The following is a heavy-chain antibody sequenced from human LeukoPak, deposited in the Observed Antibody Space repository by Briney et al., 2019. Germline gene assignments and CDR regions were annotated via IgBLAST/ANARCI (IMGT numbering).Heavy chain of an antibody. CDR1: GFTVSSNY. CDR3: ARGLRGATNAFDI. CDR2: ISGSSSGI. Sequence: GGSLRLSCAASGFTVSSNYMSWIRQAPGKGLEWDSYISGSSSGIYSADSVRGRFTISRDNAKNSLYLQMKSLSAEDTAVYYCARGLRGATNAFDIWGQGTMVTVSS. J-gene: IGHJ3*02. V-gene: IGHV3-11*01. D-gene: IGHD1-26*01.